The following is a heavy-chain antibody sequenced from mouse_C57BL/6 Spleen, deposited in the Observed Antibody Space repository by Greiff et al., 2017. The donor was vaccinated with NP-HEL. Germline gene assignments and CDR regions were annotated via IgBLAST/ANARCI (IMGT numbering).Heavy chain of an antibody. CDR1: GYTFTSYG. Sequence: QVHVKQSGAELARPGASVKLSCKASGYTFTSYGISWVKQRTGQGLEWIGEIYPRSGNTYYNEKFKGKATLTADKSSSTAYMELRSLTSEDSAVYFCARYGAQAPFDYWGQGTTLTVSS. CDR2: IYPRSGNT. D-gene: IGHD3-2*02. CDR3: ARYGAQAPFDY. J-gene: IGHJ2*01. V-gene: IGHV1-81*01.